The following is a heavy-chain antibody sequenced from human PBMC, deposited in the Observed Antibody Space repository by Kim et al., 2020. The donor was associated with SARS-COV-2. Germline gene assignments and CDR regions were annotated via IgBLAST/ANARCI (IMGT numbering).Heavy chain of an antibody. J-gene: IGHJ4*02. D-gene: IGHD1-1*01. CDR2: SNK. Sequence: SNKYYADSVKGRFTISRDNSKNTLYLQMNSLGAEDTAVYYCAREVLELIDYWGQGTLVTVSS. CDR3: AREVLELIDY. V-gene: IGHV3-30-3*01.